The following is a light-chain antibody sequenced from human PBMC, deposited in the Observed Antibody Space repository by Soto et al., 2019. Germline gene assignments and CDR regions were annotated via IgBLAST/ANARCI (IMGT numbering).Light chain of an antibody. CDR1: KSLVYSDGNTH. CDR2: RVS. CDR3: TQGTHWPRT. J-gene: IGKJ1*01. Sequence: DVVLTQSPLSLPVNFGQPASISCRSSKSLVYSDGNTHLSWFHQRPGQSPRRLIYRVSSRDSGDPDRFSGSGAGTDVTLEISRVEAEDVGIYFCTQGTHWPRTCGQGTKVEVK. V-gene: IGKV2-30*01.